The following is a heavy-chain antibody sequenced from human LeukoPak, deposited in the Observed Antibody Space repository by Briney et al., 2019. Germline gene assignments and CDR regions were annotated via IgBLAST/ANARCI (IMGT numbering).Heavy chain of an antibody. Sequence: PGGSLRLSCAASGFTFSDQDMSWIRQAPGKGLEWITYISASGFTLYYADSVKGRFTISRDNAKNSLYLQMNSLRAEDTAVYYCAKDGPTGYYDFWSGYLGAFDIWGQGTMVTVSS. V-gene: IGHV3-11*01. J-gene: IGHJ3*02. D-gene: IGHD3-3*01. CDR3: AKDGPTGYYDFWSGYLGAFDI. CDR1: GFTFSDQD. CDR2: ISASGFTL.